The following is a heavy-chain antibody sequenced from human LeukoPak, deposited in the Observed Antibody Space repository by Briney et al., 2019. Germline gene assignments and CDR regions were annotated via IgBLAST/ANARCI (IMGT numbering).Heavy chain of an antibody. CDR2: ISGSGGST. V-gene: IGHV3-23*01. CDR1: GFTFSSYA. Sequence: GGSLRLSCAASGFTFSSYAMSWVRQAPGKGLEWVSAISGSGGSTYYADSVKGRFTISRDNSKNTLYLQMNSLRAEDTAVYYCAREGGEWELLRTFDYWGQGTLVTVSS. J-gene: IGHJ4*02. CDR3: AREGGEWELLRTFDY. D-gene: IGHD1-26*01.